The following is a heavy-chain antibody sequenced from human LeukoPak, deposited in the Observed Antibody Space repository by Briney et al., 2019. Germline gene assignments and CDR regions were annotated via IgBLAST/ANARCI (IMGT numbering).Heavy chain of an antibody. CDR1: GFTFTRYS. J-gene: IGHJ4*02. CDR3: AKDLLTMVRGVIVY. CDR2: ISVSSSYI. D-gene: IGHD3-10*01. Sequence: GGTLRLSCAASGFTFTRYSMNWVRQAPGTGLEWVSSISVSSSYIYYADLVKRRFTISRDNSKNTLYLQMNSLRAEATAVSYCAKDLLTMVRGVIVYGGQGTLVTASS. V-gene: IGHV3-21*04.